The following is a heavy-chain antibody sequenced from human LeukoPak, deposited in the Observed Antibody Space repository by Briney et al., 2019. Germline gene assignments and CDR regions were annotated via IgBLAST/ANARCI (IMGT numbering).Heavy chain of an antibody. CDR3: AKYAAAGAYDRHSEIDS. CDR1: GFTFVRYA. J-gene: IGHJ4*02. Sequence: PGGSLRLSCTASGFTFVRYARHWPRQAPGKGLDWLPVIAYVGSNKYSADSLKGQGRFTISRDNSKNTLFLEMNSLRPEDTAVYYCAKYAAAGAYDRHSEIDSWGQGTLVTVSS. D-gene: IGHD3-22*01. V-gene: IGHV3-30*18. CDR2: IAYVGSNK.